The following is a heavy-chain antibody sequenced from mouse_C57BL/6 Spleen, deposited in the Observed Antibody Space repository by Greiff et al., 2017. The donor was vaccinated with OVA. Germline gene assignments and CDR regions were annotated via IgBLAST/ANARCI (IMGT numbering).Heavy chain of an antibody. CDR1: GYAFSSSW. J-gene: IGHJ1*03. CDR3: AREGYYGSSFNGYFDV. CDR2: IYPGDGDT. D-gene: IGHD1-1*01. Sequence: QVQLQQSGPELVKPGASVKISCKASGYAFSSSWMNWVKQRPGKGLEWIGRIYPGDGDTNYNGKFKGKATLTADKSSSTAYMQLSSLTSEDSAVYFCAREGYYGSSFNGYFDVWGTGTTVTVSS. V-gene: IGHV1-82*01.